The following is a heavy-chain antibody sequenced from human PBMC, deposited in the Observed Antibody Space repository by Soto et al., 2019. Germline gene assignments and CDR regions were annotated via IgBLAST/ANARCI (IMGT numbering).Heavy chain of an antibody. V-gene: IGHV3-23*01. Sequence: EVQLLESGGGLVQPGGSLRLSCAASGFTFSSHAMSWVRQAPGKGLEWVSTVSGSTYTTYYADSVKGRFTISRDNSKNPLYLQMNSLTVKDTAVYYCASDLKDYSYGNFDYWCQGTLVTVSS. D-gene: IGHD5-18*01. J-gene: IGHJ4*02. CDR2: VSGSTYTT. CDR3: ASDLKDYSYGNFDY. CDR1: GFTFSSHA.